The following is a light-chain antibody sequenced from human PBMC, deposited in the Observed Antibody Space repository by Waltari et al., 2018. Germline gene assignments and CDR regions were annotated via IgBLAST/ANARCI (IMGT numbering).Light chain of an antibody. CDR1: QDIASF. V-gene: IGKV1-27*01. J-gene: IGKJ3*01. CDR3: QKYNVAPFT. CDR2: SAS. Sequence: DNQMSQSPSSLSASVGDRVTITCRASQDIASFLAWFQQKPGEGTKLLLYSASSLETGVPSRFSGRGSGTEFTLTISSLQPEDVATYYCQKYNVAPFTFGPGTKVDI.